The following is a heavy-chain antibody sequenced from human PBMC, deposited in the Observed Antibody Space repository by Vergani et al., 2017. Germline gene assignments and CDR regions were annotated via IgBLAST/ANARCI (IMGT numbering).Heavy chain of an antibody. Sequence: QVQLQQWGAGLLKPSETLSLTCTVSGGSLSGYYWNWIRQTPGEGLEWIGYVEDSGYFNYNPSLKTRVSMSSDTSNNQFSLMLSSVTVADTAVYYCARSIVSRNPPDYFDNWGQGTLVTVSS. V-gene: IGHV4-59*01. D-gene: IGHD1-14*01. CDR3: ARSIVSRNPPDYFDN. CDR2: VEDSGYF. CDR1: GGSLSGYY. J-gene: IGHJ4*02.